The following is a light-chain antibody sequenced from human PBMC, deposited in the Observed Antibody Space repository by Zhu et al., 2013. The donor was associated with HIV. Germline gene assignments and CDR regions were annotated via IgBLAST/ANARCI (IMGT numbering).Light chain of an antibody. CDR3: QQYHTYPLT. J-gene: IGKJ4*01. CDR2: DVS. CDR1: QTVNTW. Sequence: DIHMTQSTSTLSASLGDRVTITCRASQTVNTWLAWYQQKSGKAPKLLMFDVSTLASGVPLRFSGSGYGTEFTLTITNLQPDDFATYYCQQYHTYPLTFGGGTKVE. V-gene: IGKV1-5*01.